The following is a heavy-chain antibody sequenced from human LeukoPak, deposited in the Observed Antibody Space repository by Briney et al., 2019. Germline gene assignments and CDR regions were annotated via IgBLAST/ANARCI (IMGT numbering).Heavy chain of an antibody. CDR3: AREDDSSGYYAFSDY. V-gene: IGHV4-31*03. CDR2: IYYSGST. D-gene: IGHD3-22*01. Sequence: PSETLSLTCTVSGGSISSGGYYWSWIRQHPGKGLEWIGYIYYSGSTYYNPSLKSRVTISVDTSKNQFSLKLSSVTAADTAVYYCAREDDSSGYYAFSDYWGQGTLVTVSS. CDR1: GGSISSGGYY. J-gene: IGHJ4*02.